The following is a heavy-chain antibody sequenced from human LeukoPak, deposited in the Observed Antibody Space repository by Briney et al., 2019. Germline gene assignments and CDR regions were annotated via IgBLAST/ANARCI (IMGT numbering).Heavy chain of an antibody. CDR2: INHSGST. J-gene: IGHJ4*02. Sequence: KTPETLSLTCAVYGGSFSGYYWSWIRQPPGKGLEWIGEINHSGSTNYNPSLKSRVTISVDTSKNQFSLKLSSVTAADTAVYYCARGRGYYDSSGYYYPTFDYWGQGTLVTVSS. CDR1: GGSFSGYY. V-gene: IGHV4-34*01. CDR3: ARGRGYYDSSGYYYPTFDY. D-gene: IGHD3-22*01.